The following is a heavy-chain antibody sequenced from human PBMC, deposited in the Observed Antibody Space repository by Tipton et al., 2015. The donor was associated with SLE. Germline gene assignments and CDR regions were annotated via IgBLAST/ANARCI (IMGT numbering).Heavy chain of an antibody. Sequence: TLSLTCTVSGGSISSTSYYWTWIRQPAGKGLEWIGHIYTSGSTNYNPSLKSRVTISIDTSKNQFSLKLSTVTAADTAVYYCARGIDAFDIWGQGTMVTVSS. CDR2: IYTSGST. CDR3: ARGIDAFDI. J-gene: IGHJ3*02. CDR1: GGSISSTSYY. V-gene: IGHV4-61*09.